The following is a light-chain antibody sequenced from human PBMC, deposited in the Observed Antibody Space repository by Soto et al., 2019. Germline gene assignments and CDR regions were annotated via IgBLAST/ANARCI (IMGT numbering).Light chain of an antibody. CDR3: QQRSNWPRT. Sequence: ESVLTQSPGTLSLSPGERATLSCRASQSVSSNYLAWYQQKPGQAPRLLIYGASTRATGIPARFSGSGSGTDFTLTISSLEPEDFAVYYCQQRSNWPRTFGQGTKVDIK. V-gene: IGKV3D-20*02. CDR2: GAS. CDR1: QSVSSNY. J-gene: IGKJ1*01.